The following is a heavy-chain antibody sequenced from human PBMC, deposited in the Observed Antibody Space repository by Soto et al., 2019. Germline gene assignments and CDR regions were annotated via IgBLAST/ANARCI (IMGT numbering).Heavy chain of an antibody. D-gene: IGHD5-18*01. V-gene: IGHV3-9*01. J-gene: IGHJ4*03. CDR2: VSWTNISF. CDR1: GFTFGDYA. Sequence: GGSLRLSCAASGFTFGDYAMHWVRQVPGRGLEWVSGVSWTNISFGYADSVKGRFTIYRDNAKNSLYLQMNSLRPEDTAFYYCAKDRNTAMVSGDFDYWGHGTMVTVSS. CDR3: AKDRNTAMVSGDFDY.